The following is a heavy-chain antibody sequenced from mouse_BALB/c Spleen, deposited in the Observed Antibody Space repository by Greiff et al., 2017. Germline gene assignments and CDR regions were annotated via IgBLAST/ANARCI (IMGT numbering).Heavy chain of an antibody. CDR3: ARNYYGSSSFAY. CDR2: ISYSGST. CDR1: GDSITSGY. J-gene: IGHJ3*01. Sequence: EVQRVESGPSLVKPSQTLSLTCSVTGDSITSGYWNWIRKFPGNKLEYMGYISYSGSTYYNPSLKSRISITRDTSKNQYYLQLNSVTTEDTATYYCARNYYGSSSFAYWGQGTLVTVSA. D-gene: IGHD1-1*01. V-gene: IGHV3-8*02.